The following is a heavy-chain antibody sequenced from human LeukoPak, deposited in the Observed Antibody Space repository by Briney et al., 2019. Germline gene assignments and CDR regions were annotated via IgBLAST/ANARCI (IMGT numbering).Heavy chain of an antibody. CDR1: GGSISSFY. J-gene: IGHJ6*03. CDR2: IYTSGST. CDR3: ARDGTGTDYYYYMDV. V-gene: IGHV4-4*07. Sequence: SETLSLTCSVSGGSISSFYCNWIRQPAGKGLEWIGRIYTSGSTNYNPSLKSRVTMSVDTSKNQFSLKLSSVTAADTAVYYCARDGTGTDYYYYMDVWGKGTTVTISS. D-gene: IGHD1-1*01.